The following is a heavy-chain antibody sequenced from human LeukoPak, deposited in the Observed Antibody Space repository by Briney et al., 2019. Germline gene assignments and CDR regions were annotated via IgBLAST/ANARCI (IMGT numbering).Heavy chain of an antibody. CDR3: ARGAFYSSSWYAFYYYYGMDV. CDR1: GYTFTSYD. J-gene: IGHJ6*02. CDR2: MNPNSGNT. D-gene: IGHD6-13*01. V-gene: IGHV1-8*01. Sequence: ASVKVSCKASGYTFTSYDINWVRQATGQGLEWKGWMNPNSGNTGYAQKFQGRVTMTRNTSISTAYMELSSLRSEDTAVYYCARGAFYSSSWYAFYYYYGMDVWGQGTTVTVSS.